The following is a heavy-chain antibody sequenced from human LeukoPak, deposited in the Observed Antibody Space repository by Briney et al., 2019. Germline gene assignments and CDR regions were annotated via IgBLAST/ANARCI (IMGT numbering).Heavy chain of an antibody. CDR1: GFTFSSYS. V-gene: IGHV3-48*01. D-gene: IGHD3-22*01. Sequence: GGSLRLSCAASGFTFSSYSMNWVRQAPGKGLEWVSYISSSSSTIYYADSVEGRFTISRDNAKNSLYLQMNSLRAEDTAVYYCARSMYYYDSSGYPYNWFDPWGQGTLVTVSS. CDR3: ARSMYYYDSSGYPYNWFDP. CDR2: ISSSSSTI. J-gene: IGHJ5*02.